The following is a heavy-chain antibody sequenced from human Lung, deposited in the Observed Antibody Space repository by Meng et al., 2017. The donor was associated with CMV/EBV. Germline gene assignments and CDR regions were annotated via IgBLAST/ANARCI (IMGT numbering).Heavy chain of an antibody. D-gene: IGHD5-24*01. CDR2: IKQDGSEK. Sequence: LSLTCAASGFTFSIYWMSWVRQAPGKGLEWVANIKQDGSEKYYVDSVEGRFTISRDNAKNSLYLQINSLRAEDAAIYYCARDLGDGSNYYYVDFWGHGTLVTFSS. CDR1: GFTFSIYW. V-gene: IGHV3-7*01. J-gene: IGHJ4*01. CDR3: ARDLGDGSNYYYVDF.